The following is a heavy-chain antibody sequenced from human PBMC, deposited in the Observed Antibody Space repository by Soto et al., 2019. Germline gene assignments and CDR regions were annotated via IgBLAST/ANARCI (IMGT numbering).Heavy chain of an antibody. Sequence: SQTLSLACVISGDSVSSNSSACNFIRQSPSRGLEWLGRTYYRSKWYNDYAVSVKSRITINPDTSKNQFSLQLNSVTPEDTAVYYCARDPDYDFWSGYYSFDYWGQGTVVTV. CDR2: TYYRSKWYN. D-gene: IGHD3-3*01. J-gene: IGHJ4*02. CDR3: ARDPDYDFWSGYYSFDY. CDR1: GDSVSSNSSA. V-gene: IGHV6-1*01.